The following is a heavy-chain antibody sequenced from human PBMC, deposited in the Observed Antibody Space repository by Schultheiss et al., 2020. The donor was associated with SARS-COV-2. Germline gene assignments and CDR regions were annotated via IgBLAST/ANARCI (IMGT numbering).Heavy chain of an antibody. V-gene: IGHV3-33*08. D-gene: IGHD5-18*01. Sequence: GGSLRLSCAASGFTFSNAWMSWVRQAPGKGLEWVAVIWYDGSNKYYADSVKGRFTISRDNSKNTLYLQMNSLRAEDTAVYYCARDHGGWIQLWLRDYYYYGMDVWGQGTTVTVSS. CDR1: GFTFSNAW. J-gene: IGHJ6*02. CDR2: IWYDGSNK. CDR3: ARDHGGWIQLWLRDYYYYGMDV.